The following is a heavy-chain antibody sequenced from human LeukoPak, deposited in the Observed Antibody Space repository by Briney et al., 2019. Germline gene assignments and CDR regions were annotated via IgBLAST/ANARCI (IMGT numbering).Heavy chain of an antibody. J-gene: IGHJ5*02. CDR1: GYTFTNYY. CDR2: INPSGCST. D-gene: IGHD3-10*01. V-gene: IGHV1-46*01. Sequence: ASVTVSCKASGYTFTNYYMHWVRQAPGQGLEWMGVINPSGCSTSYAQKFQGRATITRDISTSALYMEVSSLRSEDTAVYYCASHTHRSGSYYRQVNWFAPWGQGTLVTVSS. CDR3: ASHTHRSGSYYRQVNWFAP.